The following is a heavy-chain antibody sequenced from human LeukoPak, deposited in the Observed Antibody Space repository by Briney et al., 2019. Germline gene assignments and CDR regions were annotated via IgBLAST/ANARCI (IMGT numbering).Heavy chain of an antibody. J-gene: IGHJ5*02. D-gene: IGHD6-6*01. CDR2: IYPGDSDT. Sequence: GESLKISCKGSGYSFTSYWIGWVRQMPGKGLAWMGIIYPGDSDTRYSPSFQGQVTISADKSISTAYLQWSSLKASDTAMYYCARQTSLTLAARRGWFDPWGQGTLVTVSS. CDR3: ARQTSLTLAARRGWFDP. V-gene: IGHV5-51*01. CDR1: GYSFTSYW.